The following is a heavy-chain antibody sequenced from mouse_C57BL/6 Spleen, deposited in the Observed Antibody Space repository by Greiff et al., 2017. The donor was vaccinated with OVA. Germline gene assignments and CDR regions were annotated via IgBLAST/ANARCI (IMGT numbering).Heavy chain of an antibody. CDR2: IYPGDGDT. CDR3: ARLRDDAYYFDY. Sequence: QVQLQQSGPELVKPGASVKISCKASGYAFSSSWMNWVKQRPGKGLEWIGRIYPGDGDTNYNGKFKGKATLTADKSSSTAYMQLSSLTSEDSAVYFCARLRDDAYYFDYWGQGTTLTVSS. J-gene: IGHJ2*01. V-gene: IGHV1-82*01. D-gene: IGHD2-3*01. CDR1: GYAFSSSW.